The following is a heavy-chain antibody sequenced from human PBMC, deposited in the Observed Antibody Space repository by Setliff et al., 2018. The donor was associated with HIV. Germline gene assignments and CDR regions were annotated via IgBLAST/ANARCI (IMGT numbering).Heavy chain of an antibody. Sequence: SVKVSCKSSGGTFSNYAFSWVRQTPAQGLEWMGGVIPIFDKTTYAQKFQGRVTIAADEATNTVFMELSNLRSDDTAVYYCARDRPHQHYFELYSFYYMELWGKGTTVTVSS. D-gene: IGHD3-10*01. CDR1: GGTFSNYA. CDR3: ARDRPHQHYFELYSFYYMEL. J-gene: IGHJ6*03. V-gene: IGHV1-69*13. CDR2: VIPIFDKT.